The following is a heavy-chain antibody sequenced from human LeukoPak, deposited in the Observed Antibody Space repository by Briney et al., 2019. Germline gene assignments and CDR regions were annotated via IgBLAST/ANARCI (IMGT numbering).Heavy chain of an antibody. CDR3: ARQGRAGGYTYGYFDY. CDR1: GYSFTNYW. Sequence: GESLKISCKGSGYSFTNYWIGWVRQMPGKGPEWMGLIYPSDSDTRYSPSFQGQVTISADKSITTAYLQWSSLKASDTAMYYCARQGRAGGYTYGYFDYWGQGTLVTVSS. D-gene: IGHD5-18*01. J-gene: IGHJ4*02. CDR2: IYPSDSDT. V-gene: IGHV5-51*01.